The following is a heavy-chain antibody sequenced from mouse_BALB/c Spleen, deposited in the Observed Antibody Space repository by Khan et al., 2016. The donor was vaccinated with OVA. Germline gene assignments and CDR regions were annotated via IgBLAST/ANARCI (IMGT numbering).Heavy chain of an antibody. Sequence: QMQLEESGPGLVAPSQSLSITCTVSGFSLSRYNIHWVRQPPGKGLEWLGMIWGGGGTDYNSTLKSRLNIRKDNSKSQVLLQMNSLQTDDTAIYDCARAYYRYDGYYAMDYWGQGTSVTVSS. D-gene: IGHD2-14*01. CDR3: ARAYYRYDGYYAMDY. CDR2: IWGGGGT. CDR1: GFSLSRYN. V-gene: IGHV2-6-4*01. J-gene: IGHJ4*01.